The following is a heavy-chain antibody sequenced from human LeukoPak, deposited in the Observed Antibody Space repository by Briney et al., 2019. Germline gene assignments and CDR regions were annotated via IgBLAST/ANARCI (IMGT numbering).Heavy chain of an antibody. CDR1: GGSFSGYY. CDR2: INHSGST. D-gene: IGHD4-17*01. V-gene: IGHV4-34*01. Sequence: SETLSLTCAVYGGSFSGYYWSWIRQPPGKGLEWIGEINHSGSTNYNPSLKSRVTISVDTSKNEFSLKLSSVTAADTAVYYCASPYGDYNGAFDIWGQGTMVTVSS. CDR3: ASPYGDYNGAFDI. J-gene: IGHJ3*02.